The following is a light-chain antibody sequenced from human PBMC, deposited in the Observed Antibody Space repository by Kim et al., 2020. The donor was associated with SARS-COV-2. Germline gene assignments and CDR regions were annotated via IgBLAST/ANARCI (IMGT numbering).Light chain of an antibody. V-gene: IGLV3-19*01. CDR3: NSRDSSDNHHWV. CDR2: GKN. CDR1: SLRSYY. Sequence: SSELTQDPAVSVALGQTVRITCQGDSLRSYYASWYQQKPGQAPVLVIYGKNNRPSGIPDRFSGSSSGNTASLTITGAQAEDEADYYCNSRDSSDNHHWVFGGGTQLTVL. J-gene: IGLJ3*02.